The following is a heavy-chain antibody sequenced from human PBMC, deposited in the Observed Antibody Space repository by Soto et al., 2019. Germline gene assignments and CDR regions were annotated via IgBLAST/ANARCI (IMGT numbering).Heavy chain of an antibody. J-gene: IGHJ5*02. CDR3: ARWDSNNNWFDP. CDR2: IDPSDSYA. V-gene: IGHV5-10-1*01. D-gene: IGHD6-13*01. Sequence: RGESLKISCKGSGYSFTSYWISWVRQMPGKGLEWMGRIDPSDSYANYSPSFQGHVTISADKSISTAYLQWSSLKALDTAMYYCARWDSNNNWFDPWGQGTLVTVSS. CDR1: GYSFTSYW.